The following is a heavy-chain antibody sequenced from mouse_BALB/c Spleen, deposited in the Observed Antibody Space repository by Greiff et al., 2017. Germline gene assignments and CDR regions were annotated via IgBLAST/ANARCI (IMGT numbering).Heavy chain of an antibody. V-gene: IGHV1S29*02. Sequence: VQLQQSGPELVKPGASVKISCKASGYTFTDYDMHWVKQSHGKSLEWIGYIYPYNGGTDYNQKFKSKATMTVDNSSSTAYMELRSLTSDDSAVYYSARGGNYMAYWGQGTMVTVSA. CDR1: GYTFTDYD. J-gene: IGHJ3*01. D-gene: IGHD2-1*01. CDR3: ARGGNYMAY. CDR2: IYPYNGGT.